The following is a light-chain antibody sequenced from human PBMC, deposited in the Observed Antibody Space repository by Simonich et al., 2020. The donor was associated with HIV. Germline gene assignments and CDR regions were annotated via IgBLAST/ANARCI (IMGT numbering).Light chain of an antibody. V-gene: IGLV3-21*03. J-gene: IGLJ3*02. CDR1: NIGSKS. CDR2: DDS. Sequence: SYVLTQPPSVSVAPGKTARITCGGNNIGSKSVHWYQQKPGQAPVLVVWDDSDRPLGIPERFSGSNSGNTATLTISRVEAGNEADYYCQVWDSSSDHRVFGGGTKLTVL. CDR3: QVWDSSSDHRV.